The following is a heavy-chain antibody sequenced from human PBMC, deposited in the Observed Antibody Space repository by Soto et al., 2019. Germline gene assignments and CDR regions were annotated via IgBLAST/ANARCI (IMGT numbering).Heavy chain of an antibody. D-gene: IGHD1-26*01. V-gene: IGHV4-59*01. CDR3: ARGGSYPGRYYYYGMDV. Sequence: SETLSLTCTVSGGSISSYYWSWIRQPPGEGLEWIGYIYYSGSTNYNPSLKSRVTISVDTSKNQFSLKLSSVTAADTAVYYCARGGSYPGRYYYYGMDVWGQGTTVTVSS. CDR2: IYYSGST. CDR1: GGSISSYY. J-gene: IGHJ6*02.